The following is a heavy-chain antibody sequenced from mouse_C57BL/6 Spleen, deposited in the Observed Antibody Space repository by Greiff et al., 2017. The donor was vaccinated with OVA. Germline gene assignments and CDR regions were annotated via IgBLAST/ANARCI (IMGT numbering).Heavy chain of an antibody. D-gene: IGHD1-1*01. Sequence: EVQLQQSGPELVKPGASVKISCKASGYSFTGYYMHWVKQSHGNILDWIGYIYPYNGVSSYNQKFKGKATLTVDKSSSTAYMELRSLTSEDSAVYYCARDSITTVVATPYYYAMDYWGQGTSVTVSS. CDR2: IYPYNGVS. CDR3: ARDSITTVVATPYYYAMDY. CDR1: GYSFTGYY. V-gene: IGHV1-31*01. J-gene: IGHJ4*01.